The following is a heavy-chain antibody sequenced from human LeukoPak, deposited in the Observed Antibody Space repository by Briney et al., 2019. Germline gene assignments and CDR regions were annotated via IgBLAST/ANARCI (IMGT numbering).Heavy chain of an antibody. Sequence: GGSLRLSCAASGFTFSSYNMNWVRQAPGKGLEWVSYISSRGSYTYYADSVKGRFTISRDNAKNSLYLQMNSLRAEDTAVYYCARIDAFDIWGQGTVVTVSS. V-gene: IGHV3-21*06. J-gene: IGHJ3*02. CDR3: ARIDAFDI. CDR2: ISSRGSYT. CDR1: GFTFSSYN.